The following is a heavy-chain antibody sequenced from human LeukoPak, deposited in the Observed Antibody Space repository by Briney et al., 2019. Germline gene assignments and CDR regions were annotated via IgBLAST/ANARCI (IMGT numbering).Heavy chain of an antibody. CDR2: ISGSGGST. D-gene: IGHD1-26*01. Sequence: GGSLRLSCAASGFTFSRYGMSWVRQAPGKGLEWVSAISGSGGSTYHADSVKGRFTISRDNARNSFYLQLNSLRAEDTALYYCATYIVGPTLDYWGQGALVTVSS. V-gene: IGHV3-23*01. J-gene: IGHJ4*02. CDR3: ATYIVGPTLDY. CDR1: GFTFSRYG.